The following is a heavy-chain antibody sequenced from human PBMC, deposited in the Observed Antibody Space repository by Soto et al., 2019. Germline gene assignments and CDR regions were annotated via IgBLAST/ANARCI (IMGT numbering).Heavy chain of an antibody. Sequence: GSLRLSCAASGFTFSSYSMNWVRQAPGKGLEWVSSISSISSYIYYADSVKGRFTISRDNAKNSLYLQMNSLRAEDTAVYYCARDLRGYYYDSSGYYYGPHDAFDIWGQGTMVTVSS. CDR1: GFTFSSYS. J-gene: IGHJ3*02. CDR2: ISSISSYI. D-gene: IGHD3-22*01. V-gene: IGHV3-21*01. CDR3: ARDLRGYYYDSSGYYYGPHDAFDI.